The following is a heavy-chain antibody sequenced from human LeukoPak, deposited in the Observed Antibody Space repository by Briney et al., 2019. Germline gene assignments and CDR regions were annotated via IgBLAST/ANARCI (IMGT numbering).Heavy chain of an antibody. J-gene: IGHJ5*02. CDR3: ARGRSDLSFDP. V-gene: IGHV3-13*04. D-gene: IGHD6-19*01. CDR1: GFTFSYYD. Sequence: PGGSLRLSCAASGFTFSYYDMHWVRQATGKGLEWVSGIGIAGDTYYPGSVKGRFTISRENAKNSLYLQMNSLRAGDTAVYYCARGRSDLSFDPWGQGTLVTVSS. CDR2: IGIAGDT.